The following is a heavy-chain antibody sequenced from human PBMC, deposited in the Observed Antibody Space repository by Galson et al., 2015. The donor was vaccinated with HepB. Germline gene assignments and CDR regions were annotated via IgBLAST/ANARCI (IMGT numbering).Heavy chain of an antibody. CDR3: ATEHSTSGSYYFDN. V-gene: IGHV3-66*02. Sequence: SLRLSCAASGFTVRTNSMSWVRQAPGKGLEWVSVFYSGGSTYYAGSVKGRFTISRVDSKNTLYLHMNSLRPEDTAVYYCATEHSTSGSYYFDNWGQGTLVTVSS. J-gene: IGHJ4*02. CDR2: FYSGGST. D-gene: IGHD1-26*01. CDR1: GFTVRTNS.